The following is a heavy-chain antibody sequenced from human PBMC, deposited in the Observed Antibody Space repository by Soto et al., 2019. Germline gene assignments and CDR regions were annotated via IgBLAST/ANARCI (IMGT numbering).Heavy chain of an antibody. V-gene: IGHV3-30*03. Sequence: GGSLRLSCTASGFSFFNYGFAWIRQAPGKWLEWVAVVTYDSSEKYHADSVKGRFIVSRDNSKNTVYLQMDSLQHNDSALYYCGRAGGSELRYFDWPEVGVWGQGXLVTVYS. J-gene: IGHJ4*02. CDR1: GFSFFNYG. D-gene: IGHD3-9*01. CDR3: GRAGGSELRYFDWPEVGV. CDR2: VTYDSSEK.